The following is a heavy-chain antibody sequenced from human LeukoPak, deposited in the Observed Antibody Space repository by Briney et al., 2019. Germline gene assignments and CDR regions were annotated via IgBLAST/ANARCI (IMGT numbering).Heavy chain of an antibody. Sequence: GASVKVSCKASGFTFTSSAVQWVRQARGQRLEWIGWIVVGSGNTNYAQKFQERVTITRDMSTSTAYMELSSLRSEDTAVYYCAADVYCSSTSCFDFDYWGQGTLVTVSS. D-gene: IGHD2-2*01. CDR1: GFTFTSSA. V-gene: IGHV1-58*01. CDR2: IVVGSGNT. J-gene: IGHJ4*02. CDR3: AADVYCSSTSCFDFDY.